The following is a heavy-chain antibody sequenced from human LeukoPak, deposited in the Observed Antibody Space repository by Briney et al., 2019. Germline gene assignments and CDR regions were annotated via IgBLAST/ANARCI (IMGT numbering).Heavy chain of an antibody. CDR2: INPNSGGT. Sequence: GASVKVSCKASGYTFTGYYMHWVRQAPGQGLEWMGWINPNSGGTHYAQKFHGRVTMTRDTSISTAFMELSGLRSDDTAVYYCARDGFFGAARPRYYMDVWGKGTTVTVSS. CDR1: GYTFTGYY. V-gene: IGHV1-2*02. CDR3: ARDGFFGAARPRYYMDV. J-gene: IGHJ6*03. D-gene: IGHD6-6*01.